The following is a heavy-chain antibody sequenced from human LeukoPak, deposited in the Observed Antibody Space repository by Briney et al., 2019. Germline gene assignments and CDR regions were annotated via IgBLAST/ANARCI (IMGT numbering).Heavy chain of an antibody. J-gene: IGHJ4*02. CDR2: IIPIFGTA. CDR1: GGTFSSYA. Sequence: SVKVSCKASGGTFSSYAISWVRQAPGQGLEWMGGIIPIFGTANHAQKFQGRVTITADESTSTAYMELSSLRSEDTAVYYCAREQPLGGYYFDYWGQGTLVTVSS. CDR3: AREQPLGGYYFDY. D-gene: IGHD3-16*01. V-gene: IGHV1-69*13.